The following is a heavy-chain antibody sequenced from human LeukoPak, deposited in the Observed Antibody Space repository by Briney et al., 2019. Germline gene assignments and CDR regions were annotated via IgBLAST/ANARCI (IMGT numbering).Heavy chain of an antibody. CDR1: GGSISSSSYY. CDR2: IYYSGST. CDR3: ASILLSSHYYFNY. V-gene: IGHV4-39*01. Sequence: SETLSLTCTVSGGSISSSSYYWGWIRQPPGKGLEWTGSIYYSGSTYYNPSLKSRVTISVDTSKNQFSLKLSSVTAADTAVYYCASILLSSHYYFNYWGQGTLVTVSS. D-gene: IGHD2/OR15-2a*01. J-gene: IGHJ4*02.